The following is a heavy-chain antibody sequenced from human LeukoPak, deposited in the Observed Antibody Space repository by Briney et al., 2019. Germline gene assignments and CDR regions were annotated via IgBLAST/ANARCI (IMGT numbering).Heavy chain of an antibody. CDR3: ARRGRVGYSSDWGAFDI. CDR2: MNPNSGNT. D-gene: IGHD6-25*01. J-gene: IGHJ3*02. Sequence: ASVKVSCKASGYTFTSYDINWVRQATGQGLEWMGWMNPNSGNTGYAQKFQGRVTITRNTSISTAYMELSSLRSEDTAVYYCARRGRVGYSSDWGAFDIWGQGTMVTVSS. CDR1: GYTFTSYD. V-gene: IGHV1-8*03.